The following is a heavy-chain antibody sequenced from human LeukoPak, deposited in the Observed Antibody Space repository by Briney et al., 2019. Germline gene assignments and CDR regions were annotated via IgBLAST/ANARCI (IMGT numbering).Heavy chain of an antibody. CDR2: ISYDGSNK. D-gene: IGHD6-19*01. Sequence: GGSLRLSCAASGFTFSSYAMHWVRQAPGKGLEWVAVISYDGSNKYYADSVKGRFTISRDNSKNTLYLQMNSLRAEDTAVYYCARALPRIAVAGTYFDYWGQGTLATVSS. V-gene: IGHV3-30-3*01. J-gene: IGHJ4*02. CDR1: GFTFSSYA. CDR3: ARALPRIAVAGTYFDY.